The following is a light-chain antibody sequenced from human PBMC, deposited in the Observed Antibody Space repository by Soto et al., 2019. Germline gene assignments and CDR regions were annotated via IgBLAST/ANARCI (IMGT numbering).Light chain of an antibody. CDR2: AAS. CDR3: QQNYSPPPIT. V-gene: IGKV1-39*01. Sequence: DIQMTQSPSSLYASVGDRVTISCRPSQSIANYLNWYQQKPGKAPKLLIYAASTLQSGVPSKFSGSGFGTDFTLTISSLQTEDFATYYCQQNYSPPPITFGQGTRLEIK. CDR1: QSIANY. J-gene: IGKJ5*01.